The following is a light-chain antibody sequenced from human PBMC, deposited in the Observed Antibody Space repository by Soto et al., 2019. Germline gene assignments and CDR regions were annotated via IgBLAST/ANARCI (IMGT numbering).Light chain of an antibody. V-gene: IGKV1-6*01. CDR1: QDIRTE. Sequence: ALQMTQSPSSLSASVGDRVTITCRASQDIRTELGWYQQKPGKAPRLLIYGTFSLQSGVPSRFRGSGSGTDFPLTISSLQPDDFATYYCLQDFKYPRTFGQGTKVEVK. CDR3: LQDFKYPRT. J-gene: IGKJ1*01. CDR2: GTF.